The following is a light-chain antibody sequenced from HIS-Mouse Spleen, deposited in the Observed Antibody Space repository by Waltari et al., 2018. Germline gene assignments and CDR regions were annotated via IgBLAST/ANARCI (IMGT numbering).Light chain of an antibody. CDR3: SSYAGSNNLGV. CDR1: SSDVGGYNY. CDR2: EVS. J-gene: IGLJ2*01. V-gene: IGLV2-8*01. Sequence: QSALTQPPSASGSPGQSVTISCTGTSSDVGGYNYVSWYQKHPGKAPKLMIYEVSKRPSGVPDRFSGSKSGNTASLTVSGLQAEDEADYYCSSYAGSNNLGVFGGGTKLTVL.